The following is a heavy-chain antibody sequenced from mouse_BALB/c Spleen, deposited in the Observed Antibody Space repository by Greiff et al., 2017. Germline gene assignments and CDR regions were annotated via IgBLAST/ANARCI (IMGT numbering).Heavy chain of an antibody. D-gene: IGHD3-2*01. Sequence: EVMLVESGPSLVKPSQTLSLTCSVTGDSITSGYWNWIRKFPGNKLEYMGYISYSGSTYYNPSLKSRISITRDTSKNQYYLQLNSVTTEDTATYYCARGGQLGPRGFAYWGQGTLVTVSA. J-gene: IGHJ3*01. CDR1: GDSITSGY. CDR3: ARGGQLGPRGFAY. CDR2: ISYSGST. V-gene: IGHV3-8*02.